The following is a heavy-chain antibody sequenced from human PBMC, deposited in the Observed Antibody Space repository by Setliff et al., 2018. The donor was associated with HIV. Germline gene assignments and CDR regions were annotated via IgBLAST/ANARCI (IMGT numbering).Heavy chain of an antibody. CDR3: ARFRVERRLSNWFDP. CDR1: DGSITSYY. CDR2: IYYGGST. D-gene: IGHD1-1*01. V-gene: IGHV4-59*01. J-gene: IGHJ5*02. Sequence: SETLSLTCTVSDGSITSYYWSWIRQPPGKGLEWIGYIYYGGSTNYNPSLRSRLTTSVDTSKNQFSLKLSSVTAADTAVYYCARFRVERRLSNWFDPWGQGTLVTVSS.